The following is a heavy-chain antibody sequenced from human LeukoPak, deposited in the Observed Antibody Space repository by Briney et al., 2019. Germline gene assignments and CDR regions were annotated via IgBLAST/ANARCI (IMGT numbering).Heavy chain of an antibody. CDR2: IYYSGST. Sequence: SETLSLTCTVSGGSISSYYRSWIRQPPGKGLEWIGYIYYSGSTNYNPSLKSRVTISVDTSKNQFSLKLSSVTAADTAVYYCARRRGYSYGDWGQGTLVTVSS. J-gene: IGHJ4*02. V-gene: IGHV4-59*08. CDR1: GGSISSYY. D-gene: IGHD5-18*01. CDR3: ARRRGYSYGD.